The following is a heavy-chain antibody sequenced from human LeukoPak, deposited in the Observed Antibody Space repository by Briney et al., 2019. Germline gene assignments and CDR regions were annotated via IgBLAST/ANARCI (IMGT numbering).Heavy chain of an antibody. CDR3: ARDKGSGSYYTYYYYGMDV. CDR1: GGSISSGGYY. D-gene: IGHD3-10*01. V-gene: IGHV4-31*03. Sequence: PSETLSLTCTVSGGSISSGGYYWRWIRQHPGKGLEWIVCIYYSGSTYYNPSLKSRVTISVDTSKNQFSLKLSSVTAADTAVYYCARDKGSGSYYTYYYYGMDVWGQGTTVTVSS. CDR2: IYYSGST. J-gene: IGHJ6*02.